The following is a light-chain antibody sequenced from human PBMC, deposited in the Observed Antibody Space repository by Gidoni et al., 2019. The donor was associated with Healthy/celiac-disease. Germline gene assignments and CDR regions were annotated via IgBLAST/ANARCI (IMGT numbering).Light chain of an antibody. V-gene: IGLV1-40*01. J-gene: IGLJ2*01. Sequence: QSVLTQPPSVSGAPGQRVTISCTGSSSNIRAGYGVHWYQQLPGTAPHLLIYGNSNRPSGVPDRFSGSKSGTAASLAITGLQSEDEADYYCQSYDSSLSGVVFGGGTKLTVL. CDR3: QSYDSSLSGVV. CDR1: SSNIRAGYG. CDR2: GNS.